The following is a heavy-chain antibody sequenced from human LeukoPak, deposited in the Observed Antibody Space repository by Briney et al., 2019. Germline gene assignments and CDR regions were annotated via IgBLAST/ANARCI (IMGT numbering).Heavy chain of an antibody. J-gene: IGHJ6*03. Sequence: GGSLRLSCAASGFTFSSYWMSWVRQAPGKGLEWVANIKQDGSEKYYVDSVKGRFTISRDNAKNSLYLQMNSLRAEDTAVYYCARLYSSGWYGDLYYYYYMDVWGKGTTVTISS. CDR3: ARLYSSGWYGDLYYYYYMDV. CDR1: GFTFSSYW. V-gene: IGHV3-7*01. CDR2: IKQDGSEK. D-gene: IGHD6-19*01.